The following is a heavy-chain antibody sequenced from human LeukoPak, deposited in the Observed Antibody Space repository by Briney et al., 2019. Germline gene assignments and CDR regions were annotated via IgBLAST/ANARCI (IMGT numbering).Heavy chain of an antibody. CDR3: ARDLGYYDIPRGQHYSYGMNA. CDR1: GGSISSYY. Sequence: SETLSLTCTVSGGSISSYYWSWIRQPPGKGLEWIGYIYYSGSTNYNPSLKSRVTISVDTSKNQFSLKLSSVTAADTAVYYCARDLGYYDIPRGQHYSYGMNAWGQGTRSPSP. V-gene: IGHV4-59*01. CDR2: IYYSGST. J-gene: IGHJ6*02. D-gene: IGHD3-9*01.